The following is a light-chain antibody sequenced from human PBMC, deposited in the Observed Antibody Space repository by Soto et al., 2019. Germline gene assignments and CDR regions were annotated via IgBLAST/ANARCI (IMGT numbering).Light chain of an antibody. CDR1: QSVSSN. V-gene: IGKV3-15*01. Sequence: EIVMTQSPATLSVSPGERATLSCRASQSVSSNLAWYQQKPGQAPRLRIYGTSTRDTGVPARFSGSGSGTEFTLTISSLQSEDFEVYYCQQYNNWPRTFGQGTKVEIK. CDR3: QQYNNWPRT. J-gene: IGKJ1*01. CDR2: GTS.